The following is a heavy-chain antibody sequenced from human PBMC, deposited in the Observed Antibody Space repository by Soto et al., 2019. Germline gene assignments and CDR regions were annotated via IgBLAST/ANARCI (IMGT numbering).Heavy chain of an antibody. D-gene: IGHD6-13*01. CDR2: INSDGSRT. J-gene: IGHJ5*02. V-gene: IGHV3-74*01. CDR1: GFSFSSYW. CDR3: ARVRVGSYNWFAP. Sequence: EVQLVESGGGLVQPGGSLRLSCAVSGFSFSSYWMHWVRQAPGKGLEWVSRINSDGSRTYYADSVKGRFTISRDNAKNTLYLQMNSLSAEDTAVYYCARVRVGSYNWFAPWGQGTLVTVSS.